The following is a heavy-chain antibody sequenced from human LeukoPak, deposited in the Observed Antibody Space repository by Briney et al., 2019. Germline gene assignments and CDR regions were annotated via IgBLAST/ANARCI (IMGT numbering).Heavy chain of an antibody. CDR3: AREYYDSSGFVN. CDR1: GGSISSYY. CDR2: IYSSGIT. Sequence: SETLSLTCTVSGGSISSYYWSWIRQPPGKGLDLIGYIYSSGITNYNPSLKSRVTISIDTSKNQFSLKLTSVTAADTAVYYCAREYYDSSGFVNWGQGTLVTVSS. V-gene: IGHV4-59*01. D-gene: IGHD3-22*01. J-gene: IGHJ4*02.